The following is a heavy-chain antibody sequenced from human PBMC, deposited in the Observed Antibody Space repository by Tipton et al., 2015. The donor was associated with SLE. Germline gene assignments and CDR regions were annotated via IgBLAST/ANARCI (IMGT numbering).Heavy chain of an antibody. V-gene: IGHV4-59*11. Sequence: TLSLTCTVSGGSISSHYWSWIRQPPGKGLEWIGYIYYSGSTNYNPSLKSRVTISVDTSKNQFSLKLSSVTAADTAVYYCASLFGSKDYWGQGTLVTVSS. D-gene: IGHD3-10*02. CDR1: GGSISSHY. CDR2: IYYSGST. J-gene: IGHJ4*02. CDR3: ASLFGSKDY.